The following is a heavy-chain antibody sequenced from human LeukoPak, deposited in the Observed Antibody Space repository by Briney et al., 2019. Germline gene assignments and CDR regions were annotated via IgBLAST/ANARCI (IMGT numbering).Heavy chain of an antibody. CDR1: GFTFSSYW. V-gene: IGHV3-74*01. Sequence: GGSLRLSCAASGFTFSSYWMHWVRQAPGKGLVWVSRINSDGRSTNYADSVKGRFTISRDNAKNTLYLQVNSLRAEDTAVYYCARDDPAGTLNYWGQGTLVTVSS. D-gene: IGHD6-13*01. CDR3: ARDDPAGTLNY. CDR2: INSDGRST. J-gene: IGHJ4*02.